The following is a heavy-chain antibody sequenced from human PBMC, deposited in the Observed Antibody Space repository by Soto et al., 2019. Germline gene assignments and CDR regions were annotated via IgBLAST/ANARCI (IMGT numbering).Heavy chain of an antibody. CDR2: IYYSGST. V-gene: IGHV4-30-4*01. D-gene: IGHD2-2*01. CDR1: GGSISSGDYY. Sequence: SETLSLTCTVSGGSISSGDYYWSWIRQPPGKGLEWIGYIYYSGSTYYNPSLKRRVTISVDTSKNQFSLKLSSVTAADTAVYYCARSPPPQDIVVVPAAEFDAFDIWGQGTMVTVSS. CDR3: ARSPPPQDIVVVPAAEFDAFDI. J-gene: IGHJ3*02.